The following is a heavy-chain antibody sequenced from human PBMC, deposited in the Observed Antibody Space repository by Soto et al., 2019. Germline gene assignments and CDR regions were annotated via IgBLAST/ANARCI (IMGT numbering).Heavy chain of an antibody. D-gene: IGHD3-3*02. V-gene: IGHV3-74*01. CDR1: GFTFSNYW. Sequence: QPGVSLRLSCSASGFTFSNYWMHWVRQAPGKGLVWVSRIKSDGISTNYADSVKGRFTISRDNSKNTLYLQMNSLRAEDTAVYYCARDPTHLWYFDYWGQGTLVTVSS. CDR2: IKSDGIST. CDR3: ARDPTHLWYFDY. J-gene: IGHJ4*02.